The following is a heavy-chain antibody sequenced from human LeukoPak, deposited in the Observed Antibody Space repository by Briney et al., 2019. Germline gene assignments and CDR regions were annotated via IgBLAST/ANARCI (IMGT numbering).Heavy chain of an antibody. CDR1: GYTFTDYY. Sequence: ASVKVSCKASGYTFTDYYVHWVRQAPGQGLEWMGWINPSSGDTNYAQKFQGRVTMTGDTSISTAYMELSRLSSDDTAVYFCAGRPDTSVVAIFDYWGQGTLVTISS. J-gene: IGHJ4*02. V-gene: IGHV1-2*02. CDR3: AGRPDTSVVAIFDY. D-gene: IGHD3-22*01. CDR2: INPSSGDT.